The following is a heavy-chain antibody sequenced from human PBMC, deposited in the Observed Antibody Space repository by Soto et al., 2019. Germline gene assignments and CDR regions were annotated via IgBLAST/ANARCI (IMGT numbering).Heavy chain of an antibody. J-gene: IGHJ5*02. V-gene: IGHV3-23*01. Sequence: EVQLLESGGGLVQPGGSLRLSCVASGFTFSSYAMNWVRQAPGKGLEWVSTINSNGASTFYADSVKGRFTISRDNSKSTLYLQMNSLRAEDTAMYYCAKDPLSARGNWFDPWGQGILVTVSS. CDR2: INSNGAST. CDR3: AKDPLSARGNWFDP. CDR1: GFTFSSYA.